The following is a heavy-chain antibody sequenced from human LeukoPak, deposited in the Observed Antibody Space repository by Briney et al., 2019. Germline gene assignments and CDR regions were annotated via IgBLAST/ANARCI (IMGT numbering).Heavy chain of an antibody. V-gene: IGHV4-61*02. CDR2: IYTSGST. J-gene: IGHJ6*03. CDR1: GGSISSGSYY. CDR3: ARDGSGSYYNGNMDV. D-gene: IGHD3-10*01. Sequence: SETLSLACTVSGGSISSGSYYWSWIRQPAGKGLEWIGRIYTSGSTNYNPSLKSRVTISVDTSKNQFSLKLSSVTAADTAVYYCARDGSGSYYNGNMDVWGKGTTVTISS.